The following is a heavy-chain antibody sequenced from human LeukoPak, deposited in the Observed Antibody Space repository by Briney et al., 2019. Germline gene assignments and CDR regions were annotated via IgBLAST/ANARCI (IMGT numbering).Heavy chain of an antibody. D-gene: IGHD3-22*01. J-gene: IGHJ4*02. V-gene: IGHV4-59*01. Sequence: PSETLSLTCTVSGGSISSYYWSWIRQPPGKGLEWIGYIYYSGSTNYNPSLKSRVTISVDTSKNQFSLKLSSVTAADTAVYYCARARYYYDSSGYFSPPINYFDYWGQGTLVTASS. CDR2: IYYSGST. CDR1: GGSISSYY. CDR3: ARARYYYDSSGYFSPPINYFDY.